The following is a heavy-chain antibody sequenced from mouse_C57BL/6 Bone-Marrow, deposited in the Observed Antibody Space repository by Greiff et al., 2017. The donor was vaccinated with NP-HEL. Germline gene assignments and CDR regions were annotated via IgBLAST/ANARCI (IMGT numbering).Heavy chain of an antibody. J-gene: IGHJ3*01. V-gene: IGHV5-4*01. CDR1: GFTFSSYA. D-gene: IGHD2-4*01. CDR2: ISDGGSYT. CDR3: AREGDYDYAAWFAY. Sequence: EVMLVESGGGLVKPGGSLKLSCAASGFTFSSYAMSWVRQTPEKRLAWVATISDGGSYTYYPDNVKGRFTISRDNAKNNLYLQMSHLTSEDTAMYYCAREGDYDYAAWFAYWGQGTLVTVSA.